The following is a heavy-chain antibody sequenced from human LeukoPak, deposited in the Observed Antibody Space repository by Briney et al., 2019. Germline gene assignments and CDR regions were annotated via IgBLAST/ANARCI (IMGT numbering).Heavy chain of an antibody. CDR1: GYTFTSYY. Sequence: ASVKVSCKASGYTFTSYYMHWVRQAPGQGLEWMGIINPSGGSTNYAQKFQGRVTMTRDTSTSTVYMELSSLRSGDTAVYYCAREKYAKYCSSTSCGAFDIWGQGTMVTVSS. J-gene: IGHJ3*02. CDR2: INPSGGST. D-gene: IGHD2-2*01. CDR3: AREKYAKYCSSTSCGAFDI. V-gene: IGHV1-46*01.